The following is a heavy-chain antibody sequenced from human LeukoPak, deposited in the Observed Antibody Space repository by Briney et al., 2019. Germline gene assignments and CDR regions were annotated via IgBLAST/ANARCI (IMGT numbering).Heavy chain of an antibody. V-gene: IGHV3-30*18. Sequence: PGRSLRLSCAGSGFTFSSHGMHWVRPAPGKGLEWVAVISYDGSNKYYTASVKGRFFISRDNSKNTLHLQMNSLRAEDTALYYCAKSQKDCGGDCYWSDFDIWGQGTTVTVSS. CDR3: AKSQKDCGGDCYWSDFDI. D-gene: IGHD2-21*02. CDR1: GFTFSSHG. CDR2: ISYDGSNK. J-gene: IGHJ3*02.